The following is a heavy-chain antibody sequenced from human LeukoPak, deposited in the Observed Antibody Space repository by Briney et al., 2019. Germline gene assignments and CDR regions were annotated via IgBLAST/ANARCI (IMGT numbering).Heavy chain of an antibody. V-gene: IGHV3-23*01. Sequence: GGSLRLSCVASGFTFNSYAMYWVRQAPGKGLEWISGIFGSGGSAHYADSVKGRFTISRDNSKNTVYLQLDSLRVEDTAVYYCGKTTVGYSSGRYPGWPVNYWGQGALVTVSS. CDR3: GKTTVGYSSGRYPGWPVNY. D-gene: IGHD2-15*01. CDR2: IFGSGGSA. CDR1: GFTFNSYA. J-gene: IGHJ4*02.